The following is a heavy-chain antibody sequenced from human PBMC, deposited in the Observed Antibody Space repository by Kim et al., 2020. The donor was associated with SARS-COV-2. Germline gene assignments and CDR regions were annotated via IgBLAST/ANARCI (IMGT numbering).Heavy chain of an antibody. V-gene: IGHV3-15*01. Sequence: GGSLRLSCAASGFTFNNAWMSWVRQAPGKGLEWVGRIKSKTDGGTTDYAAPVKGRFTISRDDSKNTLYLQMNSLKTEDTAVYYCSTDWYYDTLTGYYVTYDYWGQGTLVTVSS. CDR3: STDWYYDTLTGYYVTYDY. D-gene: IGHD3-9*01. J-gene: IGHJ4*02. CDR2: IKSKTDGGTT. CDR1: GFTFNNAW.